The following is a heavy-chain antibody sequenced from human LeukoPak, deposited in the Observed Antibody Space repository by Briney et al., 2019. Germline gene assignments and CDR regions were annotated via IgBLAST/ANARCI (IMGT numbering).Heavy chain of an antibody. Sequence: PGGSLRLSCAASGFTFSSYAMNWVRQAPGKGLEWVSSISSSSSYIYYADSVKGRFTISRDNAKNSLYLQMNSLRAEDTAVYYCARLGPSSSADAFDIWGQGTMVTVSS. D-gene: IGHD6-13*01. J-gene: IGHJ3*02. CDR3: ARLGPSSSADAFDI. V-gene: IGHV3-21*01. CDR1: GFTFSSYA. CDR2: ISSSSSYI.